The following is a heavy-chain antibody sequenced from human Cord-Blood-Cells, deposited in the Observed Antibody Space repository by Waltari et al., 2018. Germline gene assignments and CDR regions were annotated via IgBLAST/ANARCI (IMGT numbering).Heavy chain of an antibody. CDR3: ARDGLGVVPAAIVTNWFEP. CDR1: GYTFTGYY. V-gene: IGHV1-2*02. CDR2: INPNSGGT. J-gene: IGHJ5*02. Sequence: QVQLVQSGAEVKKPGASVKVSCKASGYTFTGYYMHWVRQAPGQGLEWMGWINPNSGGTNYAQKFQGRVTMTRDTSISTAYMGLSRLRSDDTAVYYCARDGLGVVPAAIVTNWFEPWGQGTLVTVSS. D-gene: IGHD2-2*02.